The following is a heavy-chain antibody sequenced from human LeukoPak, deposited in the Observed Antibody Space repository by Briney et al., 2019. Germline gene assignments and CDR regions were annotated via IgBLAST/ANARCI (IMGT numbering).Heavy chain of an antibody. V-gene: IGHV1-18*01. CDR1: GYTSSSYG. Sequence: GASVKVSCKASGYTSSSYGISWVRQAPGQGLEWMGWISGYNGNTDYAQKVQGRVTMTTDTSTSTAYMELRSLRSDDTAVYYCARVWIAAGRPDDYYYSYMDVWGKGTTVTVSS. CDR3: ARVWIAAGRPDDYYYSYMDV. CDR2: ISGYNGNT. D-gene: IGHD6-6*01. J-gene: IGHJ6*03.